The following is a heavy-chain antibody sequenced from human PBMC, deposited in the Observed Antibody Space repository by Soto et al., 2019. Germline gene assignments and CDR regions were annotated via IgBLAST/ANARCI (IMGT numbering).Heavy chain of an antibody. V-gene: IGHV4-39*01. D-gene: IGHD3-22*01. CDR1: GGSITSSSYY. CDR2: IYYSGST. J-gene: IGHJ4*02. CDR3: MLGSGWKDFDY. Sequence: QLQLQESGPGLVKPSETLSLTCTVSGGSITSSSYYWGWIRQPPGKGLEWIGNIYYSGSTYYNPSLNSRVTISVDTSKNQFSLKLSSVTAADTAVYYCMLGSGWKDFDYWGQGTLVTVSS.